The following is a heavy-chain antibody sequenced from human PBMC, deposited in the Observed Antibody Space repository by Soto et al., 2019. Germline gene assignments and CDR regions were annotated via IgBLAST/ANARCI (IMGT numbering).Heavy chain of an antibody. CDR2: IKQDGSEK. CDR1: GFTFSSYW. J-gene: IGHJ3*02. V-gene: IGHV3-7*03. Sequence: EVQLVESGGGLVQPGGSLRLSCAASGFTFSSYWMSWVRQAPGKGLEWVANIKQDGSEKYYVDSVKGRFTISRDNAKNSLYLQMNRLRAEETAVYYWARYQLPYYYYCSGSSAFDIWGQGTMVTVSS. CDR3: ARYQLPYYYYCSGSSAFDI. D-gene: IGHD3-22*01.